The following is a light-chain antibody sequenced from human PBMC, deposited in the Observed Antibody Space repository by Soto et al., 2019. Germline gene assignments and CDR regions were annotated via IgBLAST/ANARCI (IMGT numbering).Light chain of an antibody. J-gene: IGKJ4*01. CDR1: QSVSSY. CDR2: DAS. V-gene: IGKV3-11*01. Sequence: EIVLTQSPATLSLSLGETATLSCRASQSVSSYLAWYQQKPGQAPRLLIYDASNRATGIPARFSGSGSGTDFTLTISSLDPEDFAVYYCQQRSNWPLTLGGGTKVDIK. CDR3: QQRSNWPLT.